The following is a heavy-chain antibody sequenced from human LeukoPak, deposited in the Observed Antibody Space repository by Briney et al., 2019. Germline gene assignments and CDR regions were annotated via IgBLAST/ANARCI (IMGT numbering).Heavy chain of an antibody. CDR1: GGSFSGYY. Sequence: SGTLSLTCAVYGGSFSGYYWSWIRQPPGKGLEWIGEINHSGSTTYNPSLKSRVTISVDTSKNQFSQKLSSVTAADTAVYYCASFCSSTSCFGDYWGQGTLVTVSS. D-gene: IGHD2-2*01. CDR2: INHSGST. J-gene: IGHJ4*02. V-gene: IGHV4-34*01. CDR3: ASFCSSTSCFGDY.